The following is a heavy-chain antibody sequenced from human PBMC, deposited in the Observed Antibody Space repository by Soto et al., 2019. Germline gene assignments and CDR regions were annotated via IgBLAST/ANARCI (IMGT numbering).Heavy chain of an antibody. CDR1: DDSFIGYY. D-gene: IGHD3-10*01. CDR2: INHSGRT. Sequence: XTLSLTCAVYDDSFIGYYCIWIRQPPGKGLEWIGEINHSGRTNCNPSLKSRVTVSVDTSKNQFSLKVSSVTAADTAVYFCARAPDSGSYYDYWGQGTLVTVSS. J-gene: IGHJ4*02. V-gene: IGHV4-34*01. CDR3: ARAPDSGSYYDY.